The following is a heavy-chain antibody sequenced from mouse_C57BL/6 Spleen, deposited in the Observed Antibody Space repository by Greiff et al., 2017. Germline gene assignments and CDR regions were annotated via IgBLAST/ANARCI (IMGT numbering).Heavy chain of an antibody. CDR2: IDPEDGET. J-gene: IGHJ3*01. CDR3: ASPSGNGNYGSWFAY. CDR1: GFNIKDYY. V-gene: IGHV14-2*01. D-gene: IGHD2-1*01. Sequence: DVKLQESGAELVKPGASVKLSCTASGFNIKDYYMHWVKQRTEQGLEWIGRIDPEDGETKYAPKFQGKATITADTSSNTAYLQLSSLTSEDTAVYYCASPSGNGNYGSWFAYWGQGTLVTVSA.